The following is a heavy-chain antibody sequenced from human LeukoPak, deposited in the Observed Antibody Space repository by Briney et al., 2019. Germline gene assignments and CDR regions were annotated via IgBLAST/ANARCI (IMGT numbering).Heavy chain of an antibody. CDR1: GGSISSYY. CDR2: IYYSGST. CDR3: ARETTVTQRARLFDY. J-gene: IGHJ4*02. D-gene: IGHD4-17*01. V-gene: IGHV4-59*01. Sequence: SETLSLTCTVSGGSISSYYWSWIRQPPGKGLEWIGYIYYSGSTNYNPSLKSRVIISVDTSKNQFSLKLSSVTAADTAVYYCARETTVTQRARLFDYWGQGTLVTVSS.